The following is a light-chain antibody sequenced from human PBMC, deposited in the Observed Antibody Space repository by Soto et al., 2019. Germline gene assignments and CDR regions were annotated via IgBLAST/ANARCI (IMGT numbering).Light chain of an antibody. V-gene: IGKV3-11*01. J-gene: IGKJ5*01. Sequence: ENVLTQSPATLSLSPGDRATLSCRASQSVRSYLAWYQQKPGQAPRLLISDASNRATGVPARFSGSGSGTDFTLTISSLEPEDFAVYYCQQYLSSPITFGQGTRLEIK. CDR3: QQYLSSPIT. CDR1: QSVRSY. CDR2: DAS.